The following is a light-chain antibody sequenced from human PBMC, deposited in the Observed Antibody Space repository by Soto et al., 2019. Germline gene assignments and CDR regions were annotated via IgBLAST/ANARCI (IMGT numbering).Light chain of an antibody. Sequence: EIVLTQSPATLSFSPGERATLSCSASQSVSSYLAWYQQKPGQAPRLLIYDASNRATGIPARFSGSGSGTDFTLTIGSLEPEDFAVYCCQQRSNWPWTFGQGTKVEIK. CDR2: DAS. J-gene: IGKJ1*01. CDR3: QQRSNWPWT. CDR1: QSVSSY. V-gene: IGKV3-11*01.